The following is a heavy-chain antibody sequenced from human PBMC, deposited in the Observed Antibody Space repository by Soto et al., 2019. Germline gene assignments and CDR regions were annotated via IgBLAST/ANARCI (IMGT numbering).Heavy chain of an antibody. D-gene: IGHD3-10*01. Sequence: QVQLVESGGGVVQPGRSLRLSCAASGFTFSSYGMHWVRQAPGKGLEWVAVISYDGSNKYYEDSVKGRFTISRDNSKNTLYLQMNSLRAADTAVYYCAKGGHMVRGPRGYFDYWGQGTLVTVSS. CDR1: GFTFSSYG. CDR2: ISYDGSNK. CDR3: AKGGHMVRGPRGYFDY. V-gene: IGHV3-30*18. J-gene: IGHJ4*02.